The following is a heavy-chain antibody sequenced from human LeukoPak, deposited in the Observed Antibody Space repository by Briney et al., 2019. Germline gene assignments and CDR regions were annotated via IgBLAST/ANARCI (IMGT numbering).Heavy chain of an antibody. CDR1: GFTFSSYG. D-gene: IGHD3-22*01. V-gene: IGHV3-30*02. J-gene: IGHJ4*02. Sequence: GGSLRLSCAASGFTFSSYGMHWVRQAPGKGLEWVAVIWYDGSRKYYADSVKGRFTISRDNSKNTLYLQMNSLRAEDTAVYYCATDVLDSSGYWGQGTLVTVSS. CDR2: IWYDGSRK. CDR3: ATDVLDSSGY.